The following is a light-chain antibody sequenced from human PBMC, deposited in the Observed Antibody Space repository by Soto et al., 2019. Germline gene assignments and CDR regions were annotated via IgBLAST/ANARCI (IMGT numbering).Light chain of an antibody. CDR2: GAS. CDR3: QQYHIWPPWT. CDR1: QTVRNN. Sequence: EFVLAQSPGTLSLSTGGRATLSCRTSQTVRNNYLAWYQQKPGQAPRLLIYGASTRATGIPARFTGSGSGTEFTLTISSLQSEDLAVYYCQQYHIWPPWTSGQGTKVDIK. V-gene: IGKV3-15*01. J-gene: IGKJ1*01.